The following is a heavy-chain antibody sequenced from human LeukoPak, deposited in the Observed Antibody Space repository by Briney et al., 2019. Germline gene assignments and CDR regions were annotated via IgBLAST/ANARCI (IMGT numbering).Heavy chain of an antibody. D-gene: IGHD6-6*01. Sequence: SETLSLTCTVSGGSISSGGYYWSWIRQHPGKGLEWIGYIYNSGSTYYNPSLKSRVTISVDTSKNQFSLKLSFVTAADTAVYYCARTYSNSVGVDYWGQGTLVTVSS. J-gene: IGHJ4*02. V-gene: IGHV4-31*03. CDR3: ARTYSNSVGVDY. CDR2: IYNSGST. CDR1: GGSISSGGYY.